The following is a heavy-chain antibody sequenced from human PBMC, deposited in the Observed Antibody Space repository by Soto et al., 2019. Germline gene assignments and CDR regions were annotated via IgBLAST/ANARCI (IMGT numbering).Heavy chain of an antibody. CDR3: ATHWTGVPRYYYGMDV. J-gene: IGHJ6*02. D-gene: IGHD2-8*02. CDR1: GGTFSSYA. V-gene: IGHV1-69*12. Sequence: QVQLVQSGAEVKKPASSVKVSCKASGGTFSSYAISWVRQAPGQGLEWMGGIITIFGTADYAQKFQGRVKITADESTITAYMELSSLRSEDTAVYYCATHWTGVPRYYYGMDVWGQGTTVTVSS. CDR2: IITIFGTA.